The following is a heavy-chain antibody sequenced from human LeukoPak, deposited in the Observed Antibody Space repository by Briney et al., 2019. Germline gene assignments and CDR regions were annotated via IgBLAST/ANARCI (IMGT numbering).Heavy chain of an antibody. CDR1: GFTFGDYA. D-gene: IGHD3-22*01. CDR2: IRSKAYGGTT. CDR3: TTFYYYDSSGYYY. J-gene: IGHJ4*02. V-gene: IGHV3-49*03. Sequence: GGSLRLSCTASGFTFGDYAMSWFRQAPGKGLEWVGFIRSKAYGGTTEYAASVKGRFTISRDDSKSTAYLQMNSLKTEDTAVYYCTTFYYYDSSGYYYWGQGTLVTVSS.